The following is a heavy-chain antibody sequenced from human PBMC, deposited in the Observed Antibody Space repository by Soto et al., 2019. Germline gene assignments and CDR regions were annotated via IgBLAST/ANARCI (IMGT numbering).Heavy chain of an antibody. CDR3: ARGAGIGDY. D-gene: IGHD3-16*01. Sequence: EVQLVESGGDLVQPGGSLRLSCAASGFTFSSYWMSWVRQAPGKGLEWLANIKEDGSEKYYVDSVKGRFTISRDNAKNSLYLQVNGLRAEDTAVYYCARGAGIGDYWGQGTLVTDSS. V-gene: IGHV3-7*04. J-gene: IGHJ4*02. CDR2: IKEDGSEK. CDR1: GFTFSSYW.